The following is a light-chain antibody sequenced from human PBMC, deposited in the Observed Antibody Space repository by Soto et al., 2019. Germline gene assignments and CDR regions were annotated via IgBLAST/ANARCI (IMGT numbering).Light chain of an antibody. Sequence: QSALTQPRSVSGSPGQSVTISCTGTSSDVGAYNYVSWYQQHPGNAPKLMIYDVTKRPSGVPDRFSGSKSANTASLTISGLQAEDEGDYFCCSYAGPYSHVFGTGTKLTVL. CDR2: DVT. CDR3: CSYAGPYSHV. CDR1: SSDVGAYNY. V-gene: IGLV2-11*01. J-gene: IGLJ1*01.